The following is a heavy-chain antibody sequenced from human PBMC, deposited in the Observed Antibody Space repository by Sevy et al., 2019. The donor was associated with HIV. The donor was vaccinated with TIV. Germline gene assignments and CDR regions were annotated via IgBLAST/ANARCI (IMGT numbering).Heavy chain of an antibody. V-gene: IGHV3-33*01. Sequence: GGSLRLSCAASGFTFSNYGMHWVRQAPGKGLEWVAVIWNEGSNKYYADSVKGRFTISRDNSKNTLYLQMNSLRVEDTAVYFCARGGDFNDRSAKREFDYWGQGTLVTVSS. J-gene: IGHJ4*02. CDR2: IWNEGSNK. D-gene: IGHD3-22*01. CDR3: ARGGDFNDRSAKREFDY. CDR1: GFTFSNYG.